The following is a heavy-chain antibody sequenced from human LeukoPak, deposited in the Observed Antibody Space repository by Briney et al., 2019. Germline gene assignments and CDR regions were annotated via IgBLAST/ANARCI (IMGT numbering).Heavy chain of an antibody. D-gene: IGHD1-26*01. CDR1: GFTFSSYW. J-gene: IGHJ4*02. Sequence: GGSLRLSCAASGFTFSSYWMHWVRQAPGKGLVWVSRINSDGSSTSYADSVKGRFTISRDNAKNSLFLQMNSLRAEDTAVYYCARDAEGGTYRYWGQGTLVTVSS. CDR3: ARDAEGGTYRY. CDR2: INSDGSST. V-gene: IGHV3-74*01.